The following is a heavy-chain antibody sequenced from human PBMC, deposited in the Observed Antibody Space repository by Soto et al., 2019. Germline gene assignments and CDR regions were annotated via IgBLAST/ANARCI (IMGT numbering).Heavy chain of an antibody. J-gene: IGHJ4*02. D-gene: IGHD6-25*01. CDR2: INAGNGDT. Sequence: ASVKVSCKASGYTFTSYVVHWVRQAPGLRLEWLGWINAGNGDTKYSQTFQGRVTITRDSSATTAYMELSGLRSEDTAVYYCAVEVDPAPATVFDYWGQGPLVTVPS. CDR3: AVEVDPAPATVFDY. V-gene: IGHV1-3*01. CDR1: GYTFTSYV.